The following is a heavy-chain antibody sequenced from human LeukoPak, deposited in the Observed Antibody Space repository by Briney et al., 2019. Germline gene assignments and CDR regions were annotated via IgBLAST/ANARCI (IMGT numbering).Heavy chain of an antibody. D-gene: IGHD3-16*01. CDR3: ARVRGALYRGYFQH. CDR2: IYYSGST. CDR1: GGSISSGDYY. J-gene: IGHJ1*01. V-gene: IGHV4-30-4*01. Sequence: SETLSLTCTVSGGSISSGDYYWSWIRQPPGKGLEWIGYIYYSGSTYYNPSLKSRVTIPVDTSKNQFSLKLGSVTAADTAVYYCARVRGALYRGYFQHWGQGTLVTVSS.